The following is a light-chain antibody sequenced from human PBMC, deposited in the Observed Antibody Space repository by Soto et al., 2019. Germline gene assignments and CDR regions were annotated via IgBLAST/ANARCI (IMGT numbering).Light chain of an antibody. J-gene: IGKJ1*01. V-gene: IGKV1-39*01. Sequence: DIQMTHSPSSLSASVVDRFTITCLASQSIRSDLNWYQQRPGKAPKLLIYTTSNLESGVPSRFSGSGSGTDFTLTISNLQPEDFATYFCQQGFSRPRTFGLGTKVDIK. CDR3: QQGFSRPRT. CDR1: QSIRSD. CDR2: TTS.